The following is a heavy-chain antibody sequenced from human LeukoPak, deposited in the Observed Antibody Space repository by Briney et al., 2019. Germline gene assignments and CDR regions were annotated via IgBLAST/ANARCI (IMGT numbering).Heavy chain of an antibody. V-gene: IGHV3-9*01. D-gene: IGHD3-22*01. CDR1: GYSISSGYY. CDR2: ISWNSASI. J-gene: IGHJ3*02. Sequence: LSLTCTVSGYSISSGYYWGWIRQPPGKGLEWVSGISWNSASIGYADSVKGRFTISRDNAKNSLHLQMNSLRAEDTALYYCAKGPHYYDSSGYYYGSAFDMWGQGTMVTVSS. CDR3: AKGPHYYDSSGYYYGSAFDM.